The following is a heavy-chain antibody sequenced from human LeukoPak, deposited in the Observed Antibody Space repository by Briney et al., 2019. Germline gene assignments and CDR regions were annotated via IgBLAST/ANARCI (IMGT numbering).Heavy chain of an antibody. CDR1: GGSFSGYY. CDR3: ARDLGGNYGSGSYGFDP. J-gene: IGHJ5*02. D-gene: IGHD3-10*01. V-gene: IGHV4-34*01. Sequence: SETLSLTCAVYGGSFSGYYWSWIRQPPGKGLEWVGEINHSGSTNYNPSLKSRVTISVDRSKNQFSLKLSSVTAADTAVYYCARDLGGNYGSGSYGFDPWGQGTLVTVSS. CDR2: INHSGST.